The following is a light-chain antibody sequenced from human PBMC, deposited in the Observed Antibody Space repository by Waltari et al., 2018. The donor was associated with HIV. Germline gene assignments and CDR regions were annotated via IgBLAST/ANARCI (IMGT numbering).Light chain of an antibody. CDR1: SSTIGANYD. Sequence: QSVLTQPPSVSGAPGQTVTTSCTGSSSTIGANYDVPWCQQLPGRAPKVLVYGNIYRPPGVPDRFSGSKSGTSASLAITGLQADDEGYYYCQSYDTRSSGFLVFGGGTKVTVL. J-gene: IGLJ3*02. V-gene: IGLV1-40*01. CDR2: GNI. CDR3: QSYDTRSSGFLV.